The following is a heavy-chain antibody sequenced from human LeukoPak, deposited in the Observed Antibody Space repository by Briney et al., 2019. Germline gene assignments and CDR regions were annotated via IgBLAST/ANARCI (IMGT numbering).Heavy chain of an antibody. V-gene: IGHV4-34*01. CDR2: INHSGST. D-gene: IGHD3-16*01. CDR3: ARTTKYYDYVWGSSNWFDP. J-gene: IGHJ5*02. Sequence: SETLSLTCAVYGGSFSGYYWSWIRQPPGKGLEWIGEINHSGSTNYNPSLKSRVTISVDTSKNQFSLKLSSVTAADTAVYYCARTTKYYDYVWGSSNWFDPWGQGTLVIVSS. CDR1: GGSFSGYY.